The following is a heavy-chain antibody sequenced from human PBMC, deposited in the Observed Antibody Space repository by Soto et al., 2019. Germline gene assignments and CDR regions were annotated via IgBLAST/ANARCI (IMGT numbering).Heavy chain of an antibody. V-gene: IGHV4-39*01. J-gene: IGHJ4*02. CDR2: IFHSGST. D-gene: IGHD3-16*01. CDR1: GASVSSNSYY. Sequence: QLHLQESGPGLVKPSETLSLTCTVSGASVSSNSYYWGWIRQPPGKGLEWIGNIFHSGSTYYNPSLKSRVTISADTSKNQFSLRLTSVTAADTAKYYCAPLPNHDSVWGDSDWGQGILVAVSS. CDR3: APLPNHDSVWGDSD.